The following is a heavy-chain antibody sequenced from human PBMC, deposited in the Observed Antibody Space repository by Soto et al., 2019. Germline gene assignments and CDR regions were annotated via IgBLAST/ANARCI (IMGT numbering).Heavy chain of an antibody. D-gene: IGHD6-6*01. CDR2: ISSSSSYI. CDR1: GFTFSSYS. Sequence: AGGSLRLSCAASGFTFSSYSMNWVRQAPGKGLECVSSISSSSSYIYYADSVKGRFTVSRDNAKNSLYLQMNSLRAEDTAVYYCARDSSSSHYYYYGMDVWGQGTTVTVSS. CDR3: ARDSSSSHYYYYGMDV. V-gene: IGHV3-21*01. J-gene: IGHJ6*02.